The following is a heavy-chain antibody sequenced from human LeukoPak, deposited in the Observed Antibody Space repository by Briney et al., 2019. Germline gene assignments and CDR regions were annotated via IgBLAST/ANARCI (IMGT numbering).Heavy chain of an antibody. CDR2: IYYIGST. J-gene: IGHJ5*02. V-gene: IGHV4-39*07. Sequence: SETLSLTCTVSGGSINSSSYYWGWIRQPPGKGLEWIGSIYYIGSTYHNPSLKIRVTISVDTSKNQFSLKLSSVTAADTAVYYCARFDSSGAWGQGTLVTVSS. D-gene: IGHD3-22*01. CDR1: GGSINSSSYY. CDR3: ARFDSSGA.